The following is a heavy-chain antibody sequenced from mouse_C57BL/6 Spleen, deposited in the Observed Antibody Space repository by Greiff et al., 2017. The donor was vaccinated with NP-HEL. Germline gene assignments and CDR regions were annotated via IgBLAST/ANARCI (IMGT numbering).Heavy chain of an antibody. D-gene: IGHD2-3*01. V-gene: IGHV8-8*01. CDR2: IRWDDDK. J-gene: IGHJ3*01. Sequence: ESGPGILQPSQTLSLTCSFSGFSLSTFGMGVGWIRQPSGKGLEWLAHIRWDDDKYYNPALKSRLTISKDTSKNQVFLKLAHVETAETATDSGARKRCDGPYGGCADWGEGSLVTVS. CDR1: GFSLSTFGMG. CDR3: ARKRCDGPYGGCAD.